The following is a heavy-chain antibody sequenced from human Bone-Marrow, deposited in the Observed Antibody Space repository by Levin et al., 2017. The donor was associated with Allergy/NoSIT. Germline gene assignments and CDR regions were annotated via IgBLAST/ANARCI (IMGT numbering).Heavy chain of an antibody. CDR1: GGSISSGGYY. Sequence: RTSETLSLTCTVSGGSISSGGYYWSWIRQHPGKGLEWIGYIYYSGSTYYNPSLKSRVTISVDTSKNQFSLKLSSVTAADTAVYYCARDSAGSGDGENWFDPWGQGTLVTVSS. CDR3: ARDSAGSGDGENWFDP. CDR2: IYYSGST. D-gene: IGHD4-17*01. V-gene: IGHV4-31*03. J-gene: IGHJ5*02.